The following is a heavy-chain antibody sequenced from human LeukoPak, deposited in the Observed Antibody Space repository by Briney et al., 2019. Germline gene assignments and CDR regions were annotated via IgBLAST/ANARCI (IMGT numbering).Heavy chain of an antibody. CDR3: ARRGYCSSTSCYEYWFDP. D-gene: IGHD2-2*01. Sequence: SETLSLTCTVSGGSISSSSYYWGWIRQPPGKGLEWIGIIYYSGSTYYNPSLKSRLTISVDTSKSQFSLKLSSVTATDTAVYYCARRGYCSSTSCYEYWFDPWGQGTLVTVSS. J-gene: IGHJ5*02. CDR1: GGSISSSSYY. CDR2: IYYSGST. V-gene: IGHV4-39*01.